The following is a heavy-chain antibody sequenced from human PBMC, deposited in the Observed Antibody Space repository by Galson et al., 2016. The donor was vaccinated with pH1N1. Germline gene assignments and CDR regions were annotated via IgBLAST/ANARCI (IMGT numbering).Heavy chain of an antibody. V-gene: IGHV1-46*01. J-gene: IGHJ4*02. CDR2: IDPSDGTT. CDR3: ARRYYFDY. Sequence: SVKVSCKASGYSVTRYYKHWVRQAPGQGLEWMGIIDPSDGTTTYSQKFQGRISLTRDTSTNSVHMELTTLRPDDSATYFCARRYYFDYWGQGTLVTVSS. CDR1: GYSVTRYY.